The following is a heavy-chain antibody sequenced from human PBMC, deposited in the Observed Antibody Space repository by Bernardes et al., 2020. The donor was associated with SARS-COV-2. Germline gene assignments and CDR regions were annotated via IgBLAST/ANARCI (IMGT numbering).Heavy chain of an antibody. Sequence: GGSLRLSCAASGFTFSSYAMHWVRQAPGKGLEWVAVISYDGSNKYYADSVKGRFTISRDNSKNTLYLQMNSPRAEDTAVYYCARDPSGSYSLFDYWGQGTLVTVSS. J-gene: IGHJ4*02. CDR3: ARDPSGSYSLFDY. V-gene: IGHV3-30-3*01. CDR1: GFTFSSYA. CDR2: ISYDGSNK. D-gene: IGHD3-10*01.